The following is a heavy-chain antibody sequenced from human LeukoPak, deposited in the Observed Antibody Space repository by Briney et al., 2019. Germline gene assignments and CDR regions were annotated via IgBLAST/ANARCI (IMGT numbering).Heavy chain of an antibody. CDR2: IYYSGST. CDR3: ARHYSNYRLFEP. D-gene: IGHD4-11*01. Sequence: SETLSLTCTVSGGSISSYYWSWIRQPPGKGLEWIGYIYYSGSTNYNPSLKSRVTISVDTSKNQFSLKLSSVTAADTAVYYWARHYSNYRLFEPWGQGTLVTVS. J-gene: IGHJ5*02. V-gene: IGHV4-59*08. CDR1: GGSISSYY.